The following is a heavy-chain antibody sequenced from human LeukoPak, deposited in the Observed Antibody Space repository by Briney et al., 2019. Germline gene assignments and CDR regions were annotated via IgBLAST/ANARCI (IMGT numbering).Heavy chain of an antibody. J-gene: IGHJ5*02. CDR2: IYYSGST. D-gene: IGHD2-2*01. V-gene: IGHV4-59*01. CDR1: GGSISSYY. CDR3: ASHYCSSTSCPNNWFDP. Sequence: PSETLSLTCTVSGGSISSYYWSWIRQPPGKGLEWIGYIYYSGSTNYNPSLKSRVTISVDTSKSQFSLKLSSVTAADTAVYYCASHYCSSTSCPNNWFDPWGQGTLVTVSS.